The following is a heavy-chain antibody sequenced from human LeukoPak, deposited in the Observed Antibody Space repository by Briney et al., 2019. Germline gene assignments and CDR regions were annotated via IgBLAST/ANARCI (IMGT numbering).Heavy chain of an antibody. CDR2: IYYSGST. CDR3: ARGWGDYAPFDY. Sequence: AETLSLTCAVYGGSFSGYYWSWIRQPPGKGLEWIGYIYYSGSTNYNPSLKSRVTISVDTSKNQFSLKLSSVTAADTAVYYCARGWGDYAPFDYWGQGTLVTVSS. J-gene: IGHJ4*02. D-gene: IGHD4-17*01. CDR1: GGSFSGYY. V-gene: IGHV4-59*01.